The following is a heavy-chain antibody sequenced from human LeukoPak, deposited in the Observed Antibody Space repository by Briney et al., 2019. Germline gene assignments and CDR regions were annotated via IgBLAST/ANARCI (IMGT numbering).Heavy chain of an antibody. J-gene: IGHJ6*02. CDR1: GYTFTSNY. V-gene: IGHV1-46*01. CDR2: IAPSSGTT. Sequence: ASVKVSCKASGYTFTSNYMHWVRQAPGQGLEWMGVIAPSSGTTSYAQKFQGRVTMTRDTSISTAYMELSSLRSEDTAVYYCVRVQSGSYARYGMDVWGQGTTVSVFS. CDR3: VRVQSGSYARYGMDV. D-gene: IGHD1-26*01.